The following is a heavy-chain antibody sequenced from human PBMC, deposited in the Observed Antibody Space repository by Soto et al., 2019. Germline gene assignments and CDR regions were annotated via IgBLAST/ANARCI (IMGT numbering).Heavy chain of an antibody. Sequence: GGSLRLSCAASGCTFYTYGMHWVRQVPGKGLQWVAVIWYDGGTKYYADSVRGRFTVSRDNSKNTLYLQMNSLRDEDTAVYYCARIDCTGNNCNPYYHYGMDVWGQGTTVTVSS. CDR3: ARIDCTGNNCNPYYHYGMDV. CDR1: GCTFYTYG. CDR2: IWYDGGTK. D-gene: IGHD2-8*02. V-gene: IGHV3-33*01. J-gene: IGHJ6*02.